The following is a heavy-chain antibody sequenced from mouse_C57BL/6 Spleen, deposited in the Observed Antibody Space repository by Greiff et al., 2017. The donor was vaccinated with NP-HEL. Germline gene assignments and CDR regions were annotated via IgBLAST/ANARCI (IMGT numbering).Heavy chain of an antibody. CDR2: IRSKSNNYAT. V-gene: IGHV10-1*01. Sequence: EVQVVESGGGLVQPKGSLKLSCAASGFSFNTYAMNWVRQAPGKGLEWVARIRSKSNNYATYYADSVKDRFTISRDDSESMLYLQMNNLKTEDTAMYYCVRHDYYGGNWYFDVWGTGTTVTVSS. CDR1: GFSFNTYA. J-gene: IGHJ1*03. CDR3: VRHDYYGGNWYFDV. D-gene: IGHD1-1*01.